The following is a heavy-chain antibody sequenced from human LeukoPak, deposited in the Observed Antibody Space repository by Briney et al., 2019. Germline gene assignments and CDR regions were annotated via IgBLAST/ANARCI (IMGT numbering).Heavy chain of an antibody. J-gene: IGHJ4*02. CDR2: INSDGSST. Sequence: GGSLRLSCAASGSTFDAYGMSWVRQAPGKGLVWVSRINSDGSSTNYADSVKGRFTISRDNAKNTLYLQMNSLRAEDTAVYYCARAYYDILTGYQEFDYWGQGTLVTVSS. D-gene: IGHD3-9*01. CDR3: ARAYYDILTGYQEFDY. CDR1: GSTFDAYG. V-gene: IGHV3-74*01.